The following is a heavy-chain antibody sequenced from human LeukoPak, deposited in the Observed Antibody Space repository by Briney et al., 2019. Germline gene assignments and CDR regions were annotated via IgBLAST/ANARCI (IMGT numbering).Heavy chain of an antibody. V-gene: IGHV3-21*01. CDR1: GFTFSSHG. J-gene: IGHJ6*03. CDR2: ISSSSSYI. Sequence: GSLRLSCVASGFTFSSHGMNWVRQAPGKGLEWVSPISSSSSYIYYADSVKGRFTISRDNAKNSLYLQMNSLRAEDTAVYYCARGITIFGVLTPKYYYYMDVWGKGTTVTVSS. CDR3: ARGITIFGVLTPKYYYYMDV. D-gene: IGHD3-3*01.